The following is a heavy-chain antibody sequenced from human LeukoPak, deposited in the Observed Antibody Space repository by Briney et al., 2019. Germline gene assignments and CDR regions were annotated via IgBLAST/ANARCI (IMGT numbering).Heavy chain of an antibody. CDR2: IGTAGDT. J-gene: IGHJ3*02. Sequence: GGSLRLSCAASGFTFSSYDMHWVRQATGKGLEWVSAIGTAGDTYYPGSVKGRFTISRENAKNSLYLQMNSLRAGDTAVYYCARGTTYYYDSSGQDAFDIWGHGTMVTVSS. CDR1: GFTFSSYD. V-gene: IGHV3-13*01. CDR3: ARGTTYYYDSSGQDAFDI. D-gene: IGHD3-22*01.